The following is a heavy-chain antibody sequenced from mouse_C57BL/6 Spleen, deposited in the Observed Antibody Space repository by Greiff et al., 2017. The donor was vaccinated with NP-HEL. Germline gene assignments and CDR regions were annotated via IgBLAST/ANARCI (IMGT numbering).Heavy chain of an antibody. V-gene: IGHV1-52*01. CDR1: GYTFTSYW. CDR2: IDPSDSET. Sequence: QVQLQQPGAELVRPGSSVKLSCKASGYTFTSYWMHWVKQRPIQGLEWIGNIDPSDSETHYNQKFKDKATLTVDKSSSTAYMQLSSLTSEDSAVYYCARRWSYWYFDVWGTGTTVTVSS. D-gene: IGHD2-3*01. CDR3: ARRWSYWYFDV. J-gene: IGHJ1*03.